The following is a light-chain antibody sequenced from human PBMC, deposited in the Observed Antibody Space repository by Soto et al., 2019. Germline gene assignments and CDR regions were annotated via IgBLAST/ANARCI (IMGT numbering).Light chain of an antibody. J-gene: IGKJ2*01. Sequence: DIVMTQSPDSLAVSLGERATINCKSSQSVLYSSNNKNYLAWYQQKPGQPPKLLIYWASTRESGVPDRFSGSGSGTDVTLTISSLQAEDVAVYYCQSYYSTPTFGQGTKLEIK. CDR1: QSVLYSSNNKNY. CDR2: WAS. V-gene: IGKV4-1*01. CDR3: QSYYSTPT.